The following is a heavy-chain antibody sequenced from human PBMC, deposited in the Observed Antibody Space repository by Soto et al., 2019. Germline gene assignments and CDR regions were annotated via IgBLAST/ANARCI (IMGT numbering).Heavy chain of an antibody. CDR1: GFTFSSYA. CDR3: AKAENTIFGVVIIEGGWFDP. CDR2: ISGSGGST. J-gene: IGHJ5*02. Sequence: EVQLLESGGGLVQPGGSLRLSCAASGFTFSSYAMSWVRQAPGKGLEWVSAISGSGGSTHYADSVKGRFTISRDNSKNTLYLQMNSLRAEDTAVYYCAKAENTIFGVVIIEGGWFDPWGQGTLVTVSS. V-gene: IGHV3-23*01. D-gene: IGHD3-3*01.